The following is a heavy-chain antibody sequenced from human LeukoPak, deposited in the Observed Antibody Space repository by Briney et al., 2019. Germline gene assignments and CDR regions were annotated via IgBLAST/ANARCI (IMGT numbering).Heavy chain of an antibody. Sequence: GESLKISCAASGFTFSDYYMSWIRQAPGKGLEWVSYISSSSSYTNYADSVKGRFTISRDNAKNSLYLQMSSLRAEDTAVYYCARALIYCSGGSCYSEGSFDYWGQGTLVTVSS. D-gene: IGHD2-15*01. V-gene: IGHV3-11*05. CDR2: ISSSSSYT. CDR1: GFTFSDYY. J-gene: IGHJ4*02. CDR3: ARALIYCSGGSCYSEGSFDY.